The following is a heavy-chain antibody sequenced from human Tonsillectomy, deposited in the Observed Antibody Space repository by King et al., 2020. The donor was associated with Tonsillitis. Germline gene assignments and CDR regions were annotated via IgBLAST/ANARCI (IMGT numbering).Heavy chain of an antibody. Sequence: VQLVESGGGLVQPGGSLRLSCAASGFTFSNSWVNWVRQAPGKGLEWVANIKKDGSEKNYVDSGRGRLTISRDNAKNSVFLQMNSLKVEDTALYYCATGSGWLIDYWGQGILVSVS. CDR3: ATGSGWLIDY. CDR1: GFTFSNSW. D-gene: IGHD6-25*01. J-gene: IGHJ4*02. CDR2: IKKDGSEK. V-gene: IGHV3-7*03.